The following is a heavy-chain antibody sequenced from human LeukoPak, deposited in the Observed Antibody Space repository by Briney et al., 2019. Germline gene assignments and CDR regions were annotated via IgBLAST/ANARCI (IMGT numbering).Heavy chain of an antibody. Sequence: GGSLRLSCAASGFTFSSYAMHWVRQAPGKGLEWVAVISYDGSNKYYADSVKGRFTMSRDNSKNTLYLQMNSLRAEDTAVYYCARGGLDFDFDCWGQGTLVTVSS. V-gene: IGHV3-30-3*01. CDR2: ISYDGSNK. CDR1: GFTFSSYA. D-gene: IGHD3-3*01. CDR3: ARGGLDFDFDC. J-gene: IGHJ4*02.